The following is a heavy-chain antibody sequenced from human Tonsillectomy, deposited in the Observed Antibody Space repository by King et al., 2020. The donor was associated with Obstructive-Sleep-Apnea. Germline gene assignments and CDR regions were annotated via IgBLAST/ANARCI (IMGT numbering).Heavy chain of an antibody. CDR3: ARDQGYFGSGSYRDNWFDP. J-gene: IGHJ5*02. D-gene: IGHD3-10*01. Sequence: VQLQESGPGLVKPPETLSLTCTVSGGSISSYYWNWIRQPPGKGLEWIGYIYYSGSTNYNPSLKSRVNISIDTSKNQFSLRLRSVTAADTAVYYCARDQGYFGSGSYRDNWFDPWGQGTLVTVSS. CDR2: IYYSGST. V-gene: IGHV4-59*01. CDR1: GGSISSYY.